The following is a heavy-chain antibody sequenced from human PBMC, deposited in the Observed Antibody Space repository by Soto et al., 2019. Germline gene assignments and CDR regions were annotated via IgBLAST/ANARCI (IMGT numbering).Heavy chain of an antibody. CDR2: IYYSGST. CDR1: GGSISSYY. V-gene: IGHV4-59*08. CDR3: VRQGIGVLHGLVDV. D-gene: IGHD1-26*01. Sequence: SETLSLTCTVSGGSISSYYWSWIRQPPGKGLEWIGYIYYSGSTNYNPSLKSRVTISVDTSKNQFSLKLSSVTAADTAVYYCVRQGIGVLHGLVDVWGQGTTVTLSS. J-gene: IGHJ6*02.